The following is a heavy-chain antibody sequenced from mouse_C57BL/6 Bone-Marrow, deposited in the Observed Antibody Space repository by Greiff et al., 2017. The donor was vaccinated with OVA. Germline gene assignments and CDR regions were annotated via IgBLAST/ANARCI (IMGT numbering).Heavy chain of an antibody. CDR3: TEYVNYPAWFAY. CDR2: IRLKSDNYAT. Sequence: EVKLMESGGGLVQPGGSMKLSCVASGFTFSNYWMNWVRQSPEKGLEWVAQIRLKSDNYATHYAESVKGRFTISRDDSKSSVYLQMNNLRAEDTGIYYCTEYVNYPAWFAYWGQGTLVTVSA. V-gene: IGHV6-3*01. D-gene: IGHD2-1*01. J-gene: IGHJ3*01. CDR1: GFTFSNYW.